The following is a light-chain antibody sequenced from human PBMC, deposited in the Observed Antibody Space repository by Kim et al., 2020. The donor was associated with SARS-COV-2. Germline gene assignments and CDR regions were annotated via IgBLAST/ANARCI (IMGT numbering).Light chain of an antibody. V-gene: IGLV3-21*04. Sequence: APGKTARITCGGNNIGSKSVPWYQQKPGQAPVLVIYYDSDRPSGIPERFSGSNSGNTATLTISRVEAGDEADYYCQVWDSSSDHSVFGGGTKLTVL. J-gene: IGLJ2*01. CDR2: YDS. CDR1: NIGSKS. CDR3: QVWDSSSDHSV.